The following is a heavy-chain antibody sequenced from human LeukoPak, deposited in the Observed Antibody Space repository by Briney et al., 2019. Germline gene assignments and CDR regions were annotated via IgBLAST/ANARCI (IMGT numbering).Heavy chain of an antibody. J-gene: IGHJ4*02. V-gene: IGHV3-21*01. CDR2: ISSSSSYI. CDR1: GFTFSSYS. CDR3: AAHDYFDY. Sequence: GGSLRLSCAASGFTFSSYSMNWVRRAPGKGLEWVSSISSSSSYIYYADSVKGRFTISGDNAENSLYLQMNSLRAEDTAVYYCAAHDYFDYWGQGTLVIVSS.